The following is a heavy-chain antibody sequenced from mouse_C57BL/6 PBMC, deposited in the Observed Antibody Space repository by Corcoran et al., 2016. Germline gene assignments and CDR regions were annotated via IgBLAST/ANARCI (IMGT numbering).Heavy chain of an antibody. Sequence: QVQLQQPGAELVRPGTSVKLSCKASGYTFTSYWMHWVKQRPGQGLEWIGVIDPSDSYTNYNQKFKGKATLTVDTSSSTAYMQLSSLTSEDSAVYYWARFDYDVFDYWGQGTTLTVSS. J-gene: IGHJ2*01. D-gene: IGHD2-4*01. CDR3: ARFDYDVFDY. CDR2: IDPSDSYT. CDR1: GYTFTSYW. V-gene: IGHV1-59*01.